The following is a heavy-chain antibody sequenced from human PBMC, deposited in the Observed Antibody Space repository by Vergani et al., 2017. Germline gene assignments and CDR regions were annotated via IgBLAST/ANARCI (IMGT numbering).Heavy chain of an antibody. Sequence: EVQLVESGGVVVQPGGSLRLSCAASGFTFDDYTMHWVRQAPGKGLEWVSLISWDGGSTYYADSVKGRFTISRDNSKNSLYLQMNSLRTEDTALYYCAKDLGTSSGGGWFDPWGQGTLVTVSS. J-gene: IGHJ5*02. CDR2: ISWDGGST. CDR3: AKDLGTSSGGGWFDP. CDR1: GFTFDDYT. V-gene: IGHV3-43*01. D-gene: IGHD6-6*01.